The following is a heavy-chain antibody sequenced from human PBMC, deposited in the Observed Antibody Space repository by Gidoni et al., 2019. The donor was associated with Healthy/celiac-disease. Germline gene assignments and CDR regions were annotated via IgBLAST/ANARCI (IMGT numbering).Heavy chain of an antibody. CDR3: ARDRAGVRWSGDDAFDI. Sequence: QVQLVPSGAEVKKPGASVKVSCKASGYTFTGYYMHWVRQAPGQGLEWMGWINPNSGGTNNAQKCQGWVTMTRDTSISTAYMELSRLRSDDTAVYYCARDRAGVRWSGDDAFDIWGQGTMVTVSS. CDR1: GYTFTGYY. J-gene: IGHJ3*02. CDR2: INPNSGGT. V-gene: IGHV1-2*04. D-gene: IGHD3-10*01.